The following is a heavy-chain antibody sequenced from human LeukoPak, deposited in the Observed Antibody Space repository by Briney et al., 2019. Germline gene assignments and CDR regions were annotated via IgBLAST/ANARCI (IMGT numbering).Heavy chain of an antibody. Sequence: SETLSLTCTVPGGPINSYYWSWIRQPPGKGLEWIGYIYTSGSTNYNPSLKSRVTISVDTSKNQFSLKLSSVTAADTAVYYCARGGQSGYTYGWGQGTLVTVSS. CDR3: ARGGQSGYTYG. V-gene: IGHV4-4*09. J-gene: IGHJ4*02. CDR2: IYTSGST. D-gene: IGHD5-18*01. CDR1: GGPINSYY.